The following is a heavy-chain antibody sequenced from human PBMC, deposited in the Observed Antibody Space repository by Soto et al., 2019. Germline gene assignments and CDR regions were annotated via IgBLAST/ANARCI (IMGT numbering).Heavy chain of an antibody. Sequence: SETLSLTCIVSGESISSSSYYWGWIRQPPGKGLEWIGSIYYSGRTYYNPSFKSRVTISIDTSKNQFSLKLSSVTATDTAVYYCARQRTTVVTQAYFDHWGQGALVTVSA. J-gene: IGHJ4*02. D-gene: IGHD2-21*02. CDR3: ARQRTTVVTQAYFDH. V-gene: IGHV4-39*01. CDR2: IYYSGRT. CDR1: GESISSSSYY.